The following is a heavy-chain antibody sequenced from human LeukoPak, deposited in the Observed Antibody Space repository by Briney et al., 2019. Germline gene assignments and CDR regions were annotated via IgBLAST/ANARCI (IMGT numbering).Heavy chain of an antibody. CDR3: ARVGDSSSWSMDV. J-gene: IGHJ6*03. CDR1: SGSISSNRYY. D-gene: IGHD6-13*01. Sequence: SETLSLTCTVSSGSISSNRYYWGWIRQPPGKGLEWIGEINHSGSTNYNPSLKSRVTISVDTSKNQFSLKLSSVTAADTAVYYCARVGDSSSWSMDVWGKGTTVTVSS. CDR2: INHSGST. V-gene: IGHV4-39*07.